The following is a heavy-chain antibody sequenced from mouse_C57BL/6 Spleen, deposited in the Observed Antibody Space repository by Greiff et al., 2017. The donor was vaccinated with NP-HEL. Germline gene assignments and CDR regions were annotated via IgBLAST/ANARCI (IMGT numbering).Heavy chain of an antibody. Sequence: DVKLVESEGGLVQPGSSMKLSCTASGFTFSDYYMAWVRQVPEKGLEWVANINYDGSSTYYLDSLKSRFIISRDNAKNILYLQMSSLKSEDTATYYCARVYDGYYVLDYWGQGTTLTVSS. CDR2: INYDGSST. V-gene: IGHV5-16*01. CDR1: GFTFSDYY. CDR3: ARVYDGYYVLDY. D-gene: IGHD2-3*01. J-gene: IGHJ2*01.